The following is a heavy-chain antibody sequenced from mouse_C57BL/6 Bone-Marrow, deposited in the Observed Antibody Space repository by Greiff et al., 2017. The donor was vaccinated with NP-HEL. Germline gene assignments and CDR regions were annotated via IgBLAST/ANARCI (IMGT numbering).Heavy chain of an antibody. CDR1: GYTFTSYW. V-gene: IGHV1-74*01. J-gene: IGHJ3*01. D-gene: IGHD2-3*01. CDR2: IHPSDSDT. Sequence: VQLQQPGAELVKPGASVKLSCKASGYTFTSYWMHWVKQRPGQGLEWIGRIHPSDSDTNYNQKFKGKATLTVDKSSSTAYMQLSSLTSEESAVCYCAADGPIMAYWGQGTLVTVSA. CDR3: AADGPIMAY.